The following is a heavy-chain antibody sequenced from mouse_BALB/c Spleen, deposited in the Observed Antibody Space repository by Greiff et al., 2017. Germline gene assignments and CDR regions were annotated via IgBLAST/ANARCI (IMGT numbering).Heavy chain of an antibody. CDR1: GYTFTDYS. V-gene: IGHV1-77*01. D-gene: IGHD1-1*01. CDR2: IYPGSGNT. CDR3: ARWDYGSCIDY. J-gene: IGHJ2*01. Sequence: VQLQQSGAELARPGASVKLSCKASGYTFTDYSINWVKQRPGQGLEWIGEIYPGSGNTYYNEKFKGKATLTADKSSSTAYMQLSSLTSEDSAVYFCARWDYGSCIDYWGQGTTLTVSS.